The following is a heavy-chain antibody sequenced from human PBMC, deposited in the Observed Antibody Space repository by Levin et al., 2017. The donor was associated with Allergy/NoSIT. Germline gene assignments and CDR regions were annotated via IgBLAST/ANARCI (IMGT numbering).Heavy chain of an antibody. J-gene: IGHJ4*02. Sequence: GESLKISCAASGFTFSSYAMHWVRQAPGKGLEWVAVISYDGSNKYYADSVKGRFTISRDNSKNTLYLQMNSLRAEDTAVYYCARDDHGFDYWGQGTLVTVSS. CDR2: ISYDGSNK. V-gene: IGHV3-30-3*01. CDR1: GFTFSSYA. CDR3: ARDDHGFDY.